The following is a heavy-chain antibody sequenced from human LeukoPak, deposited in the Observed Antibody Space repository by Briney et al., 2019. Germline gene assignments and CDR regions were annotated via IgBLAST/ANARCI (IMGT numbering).Heavy chain of an antibody. CDR2: IYPSDSDT. V-gene: IGHV5-51*01. CDR3: ATRISTAGYDAFDL. D-gene: IGHD6-25*01. CDR1: GYSFTSYW. Sequence: GESLKISCKGSGYSFTSYWIGWVRQMPGKGPEWMGIIYPSDSDTRYSPSFQGQVTISADKSITTAYLQWSSLKASDTAMYYCATRISTAGYDAFDLWGQGTRVTVSS. J-gene: IGHJ3*01.